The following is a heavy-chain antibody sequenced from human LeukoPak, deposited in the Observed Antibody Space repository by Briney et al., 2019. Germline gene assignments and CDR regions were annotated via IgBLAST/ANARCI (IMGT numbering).Heavy chain of an antibody. J-gene: IGHJ5*02. CDR2: MSYSGRT. D-gene: IGHD4-17*01. V-gene: IGHV4-39*07. CDR3: ARSPQGTATTANWLDP. CDR1: GGSISISNYY. Sequence: SETLSLTCTVSGGSISISNYYWGWIRQPPGKGLEWIGSMSYSGRTYYNPSLKTRVNVSLDTSKNQFSLNLISVTAADTAVYYCARSPQGTATTANWLDPWGQGTLVTVSS.